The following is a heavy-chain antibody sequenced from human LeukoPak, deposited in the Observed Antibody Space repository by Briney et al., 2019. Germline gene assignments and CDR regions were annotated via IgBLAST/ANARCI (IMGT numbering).Heavy chain of an antibody. J-gene: IGHJ5*02. CDR2: ISSSSYT. Sequence: GGSLRLSCAASGFTFSDYYMRWIRQAPGKGLEWVSYISSSSYTNYADSVKGRFTISRDNAKNSLYLQMNSLRAEDTAVYYCARDSVVPAAEGNWFDPWGQGTLVTVSS. CDR3: ARDSVVPAAEGNWFDP. CDR1: GFTFSDYY. D-gene: IGHD2-2*01. V-gene: IGHV3-11*05.